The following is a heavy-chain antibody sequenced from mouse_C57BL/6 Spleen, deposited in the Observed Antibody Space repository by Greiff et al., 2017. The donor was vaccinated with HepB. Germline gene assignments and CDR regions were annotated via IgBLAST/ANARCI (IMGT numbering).Heavy chain of an antibody. V-gene: IGHV1-72*01. CDR2: IDPNSGGT. D-gene: IGHD2-2*01. CDR3: AREEIGYYDAMDY. J-gene: IGHJ4*01. CDR1: GYTFTSYW. Sequence: QVQLKQPGAELVKPGASVKLSCKASGYTFTSYWMHWVKQRPGRGLEWIGRIDPNSGGTKYNEKFKSKATLTVDKPSSTAYMQLSSLTSEDSAVYYCAREEIGYYDAMDYWGQGTSVTVSS.